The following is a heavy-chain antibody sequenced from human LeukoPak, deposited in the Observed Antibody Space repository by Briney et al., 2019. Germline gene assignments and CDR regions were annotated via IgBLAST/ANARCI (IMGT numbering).Heavy chain of an antibody. CDR3: ARPARDTAMDDAFDI. CDR2: INWNGGST. CDR1: GFTFDDYG. J-gene: IGHJ3*02. V-gene: IGHV3-20*04. D-gene: IGHD5-18*01. Sequence: GGSLRLSCAASGFTFDDYGMSWVRQAPGKGLEWVSGINWNGGSTGYADPVKGRFTISRDNAKNSLYLQMNSLRAEDTALYYCARPARDTAMDDAFDIWGQGTMVTVSS.